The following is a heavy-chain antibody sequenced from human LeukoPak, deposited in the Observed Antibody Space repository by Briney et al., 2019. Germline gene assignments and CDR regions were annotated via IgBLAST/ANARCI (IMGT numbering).Heavy chain of an antibody. V-gene: IGHV3-9*01. CDR3: ARGGVGSFDS. CDR2: ISWNSGSI. Sequence: GGSLRLSCAASGFTFDDYAMHWVRQAPGKGLEWVSGISWNSGSIGYADSVKGRFTISRDNAKNSLYLQMNSLRAEDTALYYCARGGVGSFDSWGQGTLVIVSS. D-gene: IGHD3-10*01. CDR1: GFTFDDYA. J-gene: IGHJ4*02.